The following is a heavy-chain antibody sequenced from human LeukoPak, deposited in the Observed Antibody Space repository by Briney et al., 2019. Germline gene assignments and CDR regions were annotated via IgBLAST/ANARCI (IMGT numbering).Heavy chain of an antibody. J-gene: IGHJ4*02. CDR1: GASISTYY. CDR3: ARAAWYSSSWYGPIDY. Sequence: SETLSLTCTVSGASISTYYWSWIRQPPGKGLEWIGFIYNSGSTIYSPSLKSRVTISLDTSKNQLSLKLTSVTAADTAVYYCARAAWYSSSWYGPIDYWGQGTLVTVSS. CDR2: IYNSGST. V-gene: IGHV4-59*01. D-gene: IGHD6-13*01.